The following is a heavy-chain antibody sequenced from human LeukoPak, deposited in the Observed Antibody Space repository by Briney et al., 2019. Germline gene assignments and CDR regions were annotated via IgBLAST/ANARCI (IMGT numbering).Heavy chain of an antibody. V-gene: IGHV4-39*07. CDR2: IYYSGST. CDR1: GGSISSSSYY. D-gene: IGHD6-19*01. Sequence: SETLSLTCTVSGGSISSSSYYWGWIRQPPGKRLEWIGSIYYSGSTYYNPSLKSRVTISVDTSKNQFSLKLSSVTAADTAVYYYATSVRIAVAGTHGYFQHWGQGTLVTVSS. J-gene: IGHJ1*01. CDR3: ATSVRIAVAGTHGYFQH.